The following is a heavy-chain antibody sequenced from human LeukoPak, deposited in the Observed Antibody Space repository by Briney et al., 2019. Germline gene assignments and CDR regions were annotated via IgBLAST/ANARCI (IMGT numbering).Heavy chain of an antibody. CDR1: GFTFSSYS. CDR2: ISSSSSYI. J-gene: IGHJ4*02. V-gene: IGHV3-21*01. D-gene: IGHD6-13*01. CDR3: ARDTIAAAASDY. Sequence: GGSLRLSCAASGFTFSSYSMNWVRRAPGKGLEWVSSISSSSSYIYYADSVKGRFTISRDNAKNSLYLQMNSLRAEDTAVYYCARDTIAAAASDYWGQGTLVTVSS.